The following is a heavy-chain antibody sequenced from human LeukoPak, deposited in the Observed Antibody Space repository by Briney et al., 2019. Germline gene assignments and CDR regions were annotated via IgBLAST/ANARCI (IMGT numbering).Heavy chain of an antibody. D-gene: IGHD3-22*01. CDR1: GGSISSSSYY. Sequence: PSETLSLTCTVSGGSISSSSYYWGWIRQPPGKGLEWIGSIYYSGSTYYNPSLKSRVTISVDTSKNQFSLKLSSVTAADTAVYYCARDREYYDSSGYYAFQHWGQGTLVTVSS. CDR2: IYYSGST. V-gene: IGHV4-39*07. CDR3: ARDREYYDSSGYYAFQH. J-gene: IGHJ1*01.